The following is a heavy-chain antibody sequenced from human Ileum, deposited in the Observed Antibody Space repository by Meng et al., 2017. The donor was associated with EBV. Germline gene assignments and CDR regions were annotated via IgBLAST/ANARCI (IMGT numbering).Heavy chain of an antibody. CDR2: IYYSGST. CDR1: GGAISSGDYY. V-gene: IGHV4-30-4*01. Sequence: QVPLPGLGPGLLKPSQTLSHTCAVSGGAISSGDYYWSWIRQPPGKGLEWIGYIYYSGSTYYNPSLKSRVTISVDTSKNQFSLKLSSVTAADTAVYYCARGYYDSSGYGYWYFDLWGRGTLVTVFS. D-gene: IGHD3-22*01. CDR3: ARGYYDSSGYGYWYFDL. J-gene: IGHJ2*01.